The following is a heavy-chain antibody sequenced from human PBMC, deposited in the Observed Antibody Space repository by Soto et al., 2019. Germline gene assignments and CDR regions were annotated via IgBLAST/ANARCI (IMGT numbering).Heavy chain of an antibody. Sequence: QVQLVQSGAEVKKPGASVKVSCEASGYTFTNYYMHWVRQAPGQGLEWMGIINTSGGSTSYAQKFQGRVAMTRDTSTSTVYMQLSSLRSEDTAVYYCARGHLYSSSAGHWGQGTLVTVSS. CDR1: GYTFTNYY. V-gene: IGHV1-46*01. CDR2: INTSGGST. J-gene: IGHJ4*02. D-gene: IGHD6-6*01. CDR3: ARGHLYSSSAGH.